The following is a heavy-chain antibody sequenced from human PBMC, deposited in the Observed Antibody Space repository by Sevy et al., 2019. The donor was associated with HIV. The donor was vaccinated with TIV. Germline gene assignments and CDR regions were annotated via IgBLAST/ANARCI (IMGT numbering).Heavy chain of an antibody. CDR3: AKVLSFSPRSIPAAVLDY. J-gene: IGHJ4*02. D-gene: IGHD2-2*01. V-gene: IGHV3-23*01. Sequence: GGSLRLSCAASGFTFSSYAMSWVRQAPGKGLEWVSAISGSGGSTYYADSVKGRFTISRDNSKNTLYLQMNSLRAEDTAVYFCAKVLSFSPRSIPAAVLDYWGRGTLVTVSS. CDR2: ISGSGGST. CDR1: GFTFSSYA.